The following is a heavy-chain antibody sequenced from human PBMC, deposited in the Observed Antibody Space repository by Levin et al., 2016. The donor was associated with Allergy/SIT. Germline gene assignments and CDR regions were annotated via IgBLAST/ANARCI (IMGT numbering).Heavy chain of an antibody. D-gene: IGHD6-13*01. V-gene: IGHV1-8*01. J-gene: IGHJ4*02. CDR1: GYTFTSYD. Sequence: ASVKVSCKASGYTFTSYDINWVRQATGQGLEWMGWMNPNSGNTGYAQKFQGRVTMTRNTSISTAYMELSSLRSEDTAVYYCARGRRGQQQLLGPPGYWGQGTLVTVSS. CDR2: MNPNSGNT. CDR3: ARGRRGQQQLLGPPGY.